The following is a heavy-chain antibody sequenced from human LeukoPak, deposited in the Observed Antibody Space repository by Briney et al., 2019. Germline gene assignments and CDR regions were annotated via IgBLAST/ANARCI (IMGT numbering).Heavy chain of an antibody. CDR2: ISAYNGNT. CDR1: GYTFTSYG. D-gene: IGHD3-22*01. Sequence: ASVKVSCKASGYTFTSYGISWVRQAPGQGLEWMGWISAYNGNTNYAQKLQGRVTMTTDTSTSTAYMELRSLRSDDTAVYYCARERSYYDSSPSVFFDYWGQGTLVTVSS. V-gene: IGHV1-18*01. J-gene: IGHJ4*02. CDR3: ARERSYYDSSPSVFFDY.